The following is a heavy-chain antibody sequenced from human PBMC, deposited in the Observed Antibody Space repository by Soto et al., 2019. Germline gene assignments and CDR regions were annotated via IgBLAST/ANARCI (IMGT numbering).Heavy chain of an antibody. CDR3: AKDDFTDRGDDYFDY. J-gene: IGHJ4*02. V-gene: IGHV3-23*01. Sequence: GGSLRLSCAASGFSFTNFAMSWVRQAPGKGLEWVAGIGASGDITWYADSVKGRLSLSRDNSKNTLYLQLNSLRFEDTAVYYCAKDDFTDRGDDYFDYWGPGT. CDR1: GFSFTNFA. CDR2: IGASGDIT. D-gene: IGHD2-21*02.